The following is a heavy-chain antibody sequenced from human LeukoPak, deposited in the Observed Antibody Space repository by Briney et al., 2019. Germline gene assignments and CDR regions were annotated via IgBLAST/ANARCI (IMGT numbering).Heavy chain of an antibody. CDR1: GYIFTDYY. V-gene: IGHV1-46*01. Sequence: AASVKVSCKASGYIFTDYYMHWVRQAPGQGLEWMGIINPTGGSTTYAQKFQGRVTMTRDTSTSTVYMELSSLRSDDTAVYYCARTAARRFDYWGQGTLVTVSS. CDR2: INPTGGST. J-gene: IGHJ4*02. CDR3: ARTAARRFDY. D-gene: IGHD6-6*01.